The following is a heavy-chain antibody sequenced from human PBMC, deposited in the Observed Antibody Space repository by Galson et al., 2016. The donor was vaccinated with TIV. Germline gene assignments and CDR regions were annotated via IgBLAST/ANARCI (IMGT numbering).Heavy chain of an antibody. J-gene: IGHJ6*02. V-gene: IGHV2-70*11. CDR1: GLLLSRSRMC. CDR2: IDGDDDT. Sequence: PALVKPTQTLTLTCTFSGLLLSRSRMCVTWMRQPPGKALEWLARIDGDDDTYYNNFLATRLFITKDTSRNQVVLTLTNLDPADTATYYCARASSDYFYNYGMDVWGQGTTVTVS. D-gene: IGHD6-19*01. CDR3: ARASSDYFYNYGMDV.